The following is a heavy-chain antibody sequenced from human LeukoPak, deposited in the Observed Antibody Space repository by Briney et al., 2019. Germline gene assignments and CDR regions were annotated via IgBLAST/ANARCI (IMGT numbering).Heavy chain of an antibody. V-gene: IGHV3-53*01. D-gene: IGHD1/OR15-1a*01. CDR2: FYNSDTT. Sequence: PGGSLRLSCAASGFSVSSYYMNWVRQAPGKGLEWVSVFYNSDTTISADSVKGRFTISRDTSKNTPYLQMNSLRAEDTGVYYCARGTPFDHWGQGTLVTVSS. CDR1: GFSVSSYY. CDR3: ARGTPFDH. J-gene: IGHJ4*02.